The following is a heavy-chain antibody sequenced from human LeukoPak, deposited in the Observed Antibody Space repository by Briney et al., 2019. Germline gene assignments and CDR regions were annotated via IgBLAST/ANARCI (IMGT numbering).Heavy chain of an antibody. Sequence: PGGSLRLSCAASGFTFSSYGMHWVRQAPGKGLEWVAFIRYDGSNKYYADSVKGRFTIPRDNSKNTLYLQMNSLRAEDTAVYYCAKDYNRAYYYGSGFDYWGQGTLVTVSS. D-gene: IGHD3-10*01. CDR3: AKDYNRAYYYGSGFDY. J-gene: IGHJ4*02. V-gene: IGHV3-30*02. CDR2: IRYDGSNK. CDR1: GFTFSSYG.